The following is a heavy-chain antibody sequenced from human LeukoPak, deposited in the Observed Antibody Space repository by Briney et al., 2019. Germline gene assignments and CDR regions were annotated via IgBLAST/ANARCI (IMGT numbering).Heavy chain of an antibody. V-gene: IGHV4-30-2*01. Sequence: PSETLSLTCAVSGGSISSGGYSWSWIRQPPGKGLEWIGYIYHSGSTYYNPSLKSRVTISVDRSKNQFSLKLSSVTAADTAVYYCARGNTTVIPGPWFDPWGQGNLVTVSS. J-gene: IGHJ5*02. D-gene: IGHD2-2*01. CDR3: ARGNTTVIPGPWFDP. CDR1: GGSISSGGYS. CDR2: IYHSGST.